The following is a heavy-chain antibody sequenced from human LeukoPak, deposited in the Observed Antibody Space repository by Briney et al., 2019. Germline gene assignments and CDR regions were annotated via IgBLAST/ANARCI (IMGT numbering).Heavy chain of an antibody. D-gene: IGHD6-6*01. Sequence: GGSLRLSCAASGFTFSSYAMSWVRQAPGKGLEWVSAISDSGGSTYYADSVKGRLTISRDNSKNTLYLQMNSLRGEDTAVYYCARVVVSSSSDYFDYWGQGTLVIVSS. V-gene: IGHV3-23*01. CDR2: ISDSGGST. J-gene: IGHJ4*02. CDR1: GFTFSSYA. CDR3: ARVVVSSSSDYFDY.